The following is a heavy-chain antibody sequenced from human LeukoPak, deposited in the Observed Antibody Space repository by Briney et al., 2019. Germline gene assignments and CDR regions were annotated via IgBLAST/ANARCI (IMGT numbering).Heavy chain of an antibody. CDR3: ARDCSGGSCYYYYYGMDV. CDR1: GFTFSSYE. D-gene: IGHD2-15*01. CDR2: ISSSGSTI. J-gene: IGHJ6*02. V-gene: IGHV3-48*03. Sequence: GGSLRLSCAASGFTFSSYEMSWVRQAPGKGLEWVSYISSSGSTIYYADSVKGRFTISRDNAKNSLYLQMNSLRAEDTAVYYCARDCSGGSCYYYYYGMDVWGQGTTVTVSS.